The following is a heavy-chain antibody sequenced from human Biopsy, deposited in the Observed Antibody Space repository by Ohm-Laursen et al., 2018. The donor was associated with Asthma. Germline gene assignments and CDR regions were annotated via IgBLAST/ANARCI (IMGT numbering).Heavy chain of an antibody. Sequence: GSSVKVSCKASGGTFSSHSISWVRQATGQGLEWMGGIIPIFDTPNYAQKFQGRVTITADESTTTAYMELSSLRSEDTAVYYCVTSGGDYGYFGLDVWGQGTTVTVSS. D-gene: IGHD4-17*01. CDR2: IIPIFDTP. CDR3: VTSGGDYGYFGLDV. V-gene: IGHV1-69*01. J-gene: IGHJ6*02. CDR1: GGTFSSHS.